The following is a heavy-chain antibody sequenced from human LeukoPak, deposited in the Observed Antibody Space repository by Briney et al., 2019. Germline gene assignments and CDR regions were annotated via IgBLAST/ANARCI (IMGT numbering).Heavy chain of an antibody. CDR2: ISYDGSNK. CDR3: AKDLVRDCSGGSCYGIDY. CDR1: GFTFSSYG. V-gene: IGHV3-30*18. J-gene: IGHJ4*02. D-gene: IGHD2-15*01. Sequence: GRSLRLSCAASGFTFSSYGMHWVRQAPGKGLERVAVISYDGSNKYYADSVKGRFTISRDNSKNTLYLQMNSLRAEDTAVYYCAKDLVRDCSGGSCYGIDYWGQGTLVTVSS.